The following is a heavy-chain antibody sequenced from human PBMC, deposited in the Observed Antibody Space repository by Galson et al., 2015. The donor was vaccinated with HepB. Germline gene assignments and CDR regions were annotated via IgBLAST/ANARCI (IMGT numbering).Heavy chain of an antibody. Sequence: SLRLSCAASGFTFSSYGMHWVRQAPGKGLEWVAVIWYDGSNKYYADSVKGRFTISRDNSKNTLYLQMNSLRAEDTAVYYCARDMAVGATTGNYYYGMDVWGQGTTVTVSS. D-gene: IGHD1-26*01. J-gene: IGHJ6*02. V-gene: IGHV3-33*08. CDR1: GFTFSSYG. CDR3: ARDMAVGATTGNYYYGMDV. CDR2: IWYDGSNK.